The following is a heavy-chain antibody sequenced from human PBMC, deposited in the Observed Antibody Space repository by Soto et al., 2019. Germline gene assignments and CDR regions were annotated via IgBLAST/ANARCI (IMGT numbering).Heavy chain of an antibody. J-gene: IGHJ4*02. CDR1: GGSISSSSYD. V-gene: IGHV4-39*01. Sequence: SETLSLTCTVSGGSISSSSYDWGWIRQPPGKGLEWIGSIYYSGSTYYNPSLKSRVTISVDTSKNQFSLKLSSVTAAYTAVYYCATPRGTAMVIDYWGQGTLVTVSS. CDR2: IYYSGST. D-gene: IGHD5-18*01. CDR3: ATPRGTAMVIDY.